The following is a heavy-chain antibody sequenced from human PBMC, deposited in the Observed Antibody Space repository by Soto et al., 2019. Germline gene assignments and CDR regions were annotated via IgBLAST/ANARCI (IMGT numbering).Heavy chain of an antibody. Sequence: SETLSLTCAVYGGSFSENWWSWVRQPPGQGLEWIGETYHSGSPNYNPSLKSRVTISVDKSKNQFSLKLSSVTAADTAVYYCAGHGVVPEFHFDYWGQGTLVTVSS. V-gene: IGHV4-34*01. D-gene: IGHD3-3*01. CDR3: AGHGVVPEFHFDY. CDR1: GGSFSENW. J-gene: IGHJ4*02. CDR2: TYHSGSP.